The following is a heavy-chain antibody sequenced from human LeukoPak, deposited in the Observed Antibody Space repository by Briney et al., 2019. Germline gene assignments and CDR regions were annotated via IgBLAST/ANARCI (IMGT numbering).Heavy chain of an antibody. J-gene: IGHJ4*02. CDR3: AANYYDSSGYYY. D-gene: IGHD3-22*01. V-gene: IGHV3-66*01. CDR2: IYSGGST. Sequence: GGSLRLSCAASGFTVSSNYMSWIRQAPGKGLEWVSVIYSGGSTYYADSVKGRFTISRDNSKNTLYLQMNSLRAEDTAVYYCAANYYDSSGYYYWGQGTLVTVSS. CDR1: GFTVSSNY.